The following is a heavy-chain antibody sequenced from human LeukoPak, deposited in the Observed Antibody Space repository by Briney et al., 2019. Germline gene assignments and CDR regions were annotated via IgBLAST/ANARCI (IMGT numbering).Heavy chain of an antibody. CDR2: IGTAGDT. D-gene: IGHD6-13*01. CDR1: GFTFSSYD. CDR3: ARARAAGGYYYYGMDV. Sequence: GGSLRLSCAASGFTFSSYDMHWVRQATGKGLEWVSAIGTAGDTYYPGSVKGRFTISRENAKNSLYLQMNSLRAGDTAVYYCARARAAGGYYYYGMDVWGQGTMVTVSS. J-gene: IGHJ6*02. V-gene: IGHV3-13*04.